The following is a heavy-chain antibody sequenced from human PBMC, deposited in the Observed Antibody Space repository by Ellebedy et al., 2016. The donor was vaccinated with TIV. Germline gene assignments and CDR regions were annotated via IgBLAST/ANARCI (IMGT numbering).Heavy chain of an antibody. CDR3: AKGSSSGFNYDRVGFQY. J-gene: IGHJ4*02. CDR1: GFTFGSFA. CDR2: ISGDGVNT. V-gene: IGHV3-23*01. Sequence: GESLKISCAASGFTFGSFAMHWVRQAPGKGLEWLSVISGDGVNTYSAASVKGRFTINRDNFKNTLFLQVNRLRAEDTAVYYCAKGSSSGFNYDRVGFQYWGQGTLVTVSS. D-gene: IGHD3-22*01.